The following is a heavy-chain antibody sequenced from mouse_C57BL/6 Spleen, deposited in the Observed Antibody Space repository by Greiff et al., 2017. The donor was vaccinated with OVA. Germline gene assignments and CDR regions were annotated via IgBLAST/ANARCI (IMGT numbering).Heavy chain of an antibody. Sequence: VQLKESGGGLVKPGGSLKLSCAASGFTFSSYAMSWVRQTPEKRLEWVATISDGGSYTYYPDNVKGRFTISRDNAKNTLYLQMSHLKSEDTAMYYCARDRAHWYFDVWGTGTTVTVSS. D-gene: IGHD3-1*01. V-gene: IGHV5-4*01. CDR2: ISDGGSYT. J-gene: IGHJ1*03. CDR1: GFTFSSYA. CDR3: ARDRAHWYFDV.